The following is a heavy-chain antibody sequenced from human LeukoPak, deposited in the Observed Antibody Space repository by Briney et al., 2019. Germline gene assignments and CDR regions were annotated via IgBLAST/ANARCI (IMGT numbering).Heavy chain of an antibody. CDR1: GYTFTDYY. Sequence: ASVKLSCKASGYTFTDYYMHWVRQAPGQGLEWMGCINPNSGDTHYIQKFQDRVTMTRDTSISTAYMDLSSLTSDDTAIYYCAIEVYYHDTNSFVYWGQGTLVTVSS. V-gene: IGHV1-2*02. CDR2: INPNSGDT. J-gene: IGHJ4*02. CDR3: AIEVYYHDTNSFVY. D-gene: IGHD3-22*01.